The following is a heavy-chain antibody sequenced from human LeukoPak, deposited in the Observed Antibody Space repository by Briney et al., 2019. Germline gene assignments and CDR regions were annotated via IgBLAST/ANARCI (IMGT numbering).Heavy chain of an antibody. J-gene: IGHJ4*02. CDR3: AKGYSSGWVWYYFDY. D-gene: IGHD6-19*01. Sequence: GSLRLSCAASGFTFSSYSMNWVRQAPGKGLEWVAVISFDGTKKYYADSVKGRFTISRDNSKNMLYLQMNSLRAEDTAVYYCAKGYSSGWVWYYFDYWGQGTLGTVSS. CDR2: ISFDGTKK. V-gene: IGHV3-30*18. CDR1: GFTFSSYS.